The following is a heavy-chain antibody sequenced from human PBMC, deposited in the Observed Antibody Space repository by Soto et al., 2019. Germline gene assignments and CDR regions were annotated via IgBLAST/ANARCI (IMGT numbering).Heavy chain of an antibody. J-gene: IGHJ4*02. D-gene: IGHD3-10*01. Sequence: PSETLSLTCTVSGGPVSSGTNFWIRIRQHPGKGLEWIGYIYYSGSTYSNPSLKCSVTISIDKNKNQFSLKLSSVTAAAADEYFCAGEAMVPAAFRYLDVWGQGALVTVSS. CDR2: IYYSGST. CDR3: AGEAMVPAAFRYLDV. CDR1: GGPVSSGTNF. V-gene: IGHV4-31*03.